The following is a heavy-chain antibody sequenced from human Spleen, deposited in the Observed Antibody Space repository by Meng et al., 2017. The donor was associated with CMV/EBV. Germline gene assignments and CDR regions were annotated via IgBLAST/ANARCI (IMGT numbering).Heavy chain of an antibody. D-gene: IGHD3-22*01. J-gene: IGHJ4*02. CDR3: ARMYYDNRDYYYLDY. CDR2: IYDSGST. V-gene: IGHV4-59*01. CDR1: GGAISSYY. Sequence: SETLSLTCSVSGGAISSYYWSWVRQPPGKGLEWIGYIYDSGSTNYNPSLKSRVTISVDTSKNQFSLKLRSMSAADTAVYYCARMYYDNRDYYYLDYWGQGTLVTVSS.